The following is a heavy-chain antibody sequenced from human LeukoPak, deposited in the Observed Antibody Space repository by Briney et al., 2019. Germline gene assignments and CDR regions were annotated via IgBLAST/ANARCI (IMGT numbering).Heavy chain of an antibody. V-gene: IGHV1-2*02. CDR3: AGGWWHEDNWFDP. D-gene: IGHD2-15*01. J-gene: IGHJ5*02. CDR2: INPNSGGT. Sequence: GASVKVSCKASGYTFTGYYMHWVRQAPGQGLEWMGWINPNSGGTNYAQKFQGRVTMTRDTSISTAYMELSRLRSDDTAVYYCAGGWWHEDNWFDPWGQGTLVTVSS. CDR1: GYTFTGYY.